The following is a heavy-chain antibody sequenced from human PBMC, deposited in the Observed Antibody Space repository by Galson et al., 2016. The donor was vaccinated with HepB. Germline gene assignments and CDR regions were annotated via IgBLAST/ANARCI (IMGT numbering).Heavy chain of an antibody. CDR1: GFILSDYW. Sequence: LRLSCAATGFILSDYWMNWVRQTPGKGLVWVSHLNPAGTKTAYADSVKGRFTSSRDKRKNTLYLQMDSLRVEDTAVYYCVRDGAGPLTYDSWGQGTLVTVSS. J-gene: IGHJ4*02. V-gene: IGHV3-74*01. CDR3: VRDGAGPLTYDS. D-gene: IGHD1-20*01. CDR2: LNPAGTKT.